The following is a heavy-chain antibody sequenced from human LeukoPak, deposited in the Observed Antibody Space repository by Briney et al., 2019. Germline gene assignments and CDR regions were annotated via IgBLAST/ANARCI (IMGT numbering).Heavy chain of an antibody. J-gene: IGHJ3*02. CDR2: INHSGST. Sequence: SETLSPTCAVYGGSFSGYYWSWIRQPPGKGLEWIGEINHSGSTNYNPSLKSRVTISVDTSKNQFSLKLSSVTAADTAVYYCARSPTVVTGPGAFDIWGQGTMVTVSS. D-gene: IGHD4-23*01. V-gene: IGHV4-34*01. CDR1: GGSFSGYY. CDR3: ARSPTVVTGPGAFDI.